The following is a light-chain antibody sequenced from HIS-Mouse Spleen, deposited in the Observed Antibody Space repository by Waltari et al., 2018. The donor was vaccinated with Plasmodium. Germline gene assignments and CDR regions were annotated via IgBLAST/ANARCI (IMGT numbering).Light chain of an antibody. J-gene: IGKJ4*01. CDR3: QQYYSYHLT. V-gene: IGKV1-8*01. CDR1: QGISSD. Sequence: AIRMTQSPSSFSASTGARVTITCRASQGISSDLAWYQQIPGKAPKLLIYAASTLQSVVPSRFSGSGSGTDFTRTISCLQSEDFATYYWQQYYSYHLTFGGWTKVEIK. CDR2: AAS.